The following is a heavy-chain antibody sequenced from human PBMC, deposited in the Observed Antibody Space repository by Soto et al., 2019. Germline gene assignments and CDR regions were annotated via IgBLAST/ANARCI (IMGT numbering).Heavy chain of an antibody. CDR3: ARAGVVVVADFDY. Sequence: HLGGSLRLSCAASGFTFSSYAMHWVRQAPGKGLEWVAVISYDGSNKYYADSVKGRFTISRDNSKNTLYLQMNSLRAEDTAVYYCARAGVVVVADFDYWGQGTLVTVSS. CDR2: ISYDGSNK. V-gene: IGHV3-30-3*01. CDR1: GFTFSSYA. J-gene: IGHJ4*02. D-gene: IGHD2-15*01.